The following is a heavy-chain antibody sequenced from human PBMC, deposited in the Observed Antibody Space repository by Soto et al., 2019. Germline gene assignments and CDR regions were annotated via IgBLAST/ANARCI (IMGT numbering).Heavy chain of an antibody. CDR1: GGSISSSSYY. CDR2: IYYSGST. V-gene: IGHV4-39*01. Sequence: ETLSLTCTVSGGSISSSSYYWGWIRQPPGKGLEWIGSIYYSGSTYYNPSLKSRVTVSVDTSKNQFSLKLSSVTAADTAVYYCARHGRVYSYGYFDYWGQGTLVTVSS. D-gene: IGHD5-18*01. CDR3: ARHGRVYSYGYFDY. J-gene: IGHJ4*02.